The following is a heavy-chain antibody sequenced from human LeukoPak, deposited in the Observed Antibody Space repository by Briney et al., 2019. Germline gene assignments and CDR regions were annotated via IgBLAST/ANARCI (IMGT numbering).Heavy chain of an antibody. CDR2: IIGSGCST. CDR1: GFTFSSYT. CDR3: AILTGTFSD. Sequence: GGSLRLSCAASGFTFSSYTMSWVRQGPGKGLEWVSTIIGSGCSTYYADSVKGRFTISRDNSKNTLYLQMNSLRAEDTAVYNCAILTGTFSDWGQGTLVTVSS. V-gene: IGHV3-23*01. D-gene: IGHD3-9*01. J-gene: IGHJ4*02.